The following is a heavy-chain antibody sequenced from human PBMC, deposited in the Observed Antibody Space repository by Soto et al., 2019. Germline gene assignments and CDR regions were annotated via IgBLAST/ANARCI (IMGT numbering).Heavy chain of an antibody. Sequence: GASVKVSCKASGGSFSNYGISWVRQAPGQGLEWMGGIIPVFGTPHYARKFQDRVTITADESTSTFYMEVSSLTSEDTAVYYCARGDATKIIVTTYYGLDVWGQGTTVTVSS. CDR1: GGSFSNYG. J-gene: IGHJ6*02. CDR2: IIPVFGTP. D-gene: IGHD3-22*01. CDR3: ARGDATKIIVTTYYGLDV. V-gene: IGHV1-69*13.